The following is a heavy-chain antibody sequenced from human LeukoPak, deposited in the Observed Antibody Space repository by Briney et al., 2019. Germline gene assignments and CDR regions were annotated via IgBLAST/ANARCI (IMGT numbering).Heavy chain of an antibody. Sequence: PGGSLRLSCAASGFTFSSYGMHWVRQAPGKGLEWVAFIRYDGSNKYYADSVKGRFTISRDNSKNTLYLQMNNLRAEDTAVYYCARDRTWIQLWLYYYYYMDVWGKGTTVTVSS. D-gene: IGHD5-18*01. CDR2: IRYDGSNK. V-gene: IGHV3-30*02. CDR1: GFTFSSYG. CDR3: ARDRTWIQLWLYYYYYMDV. J-gene: IGHJ6*03.